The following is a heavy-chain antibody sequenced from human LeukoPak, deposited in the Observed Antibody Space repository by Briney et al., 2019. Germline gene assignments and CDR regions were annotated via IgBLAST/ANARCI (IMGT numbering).Heavy chain of an antibody. D-gene: IGHD5-12*01. CDR2: INPNSGGT. Sequence: ASVKVSCKASGYTFTGYYIHWVRQAPGQGFEWMGWINPNSGGTNYAQKFQGRVTMTRDTSISTPYMELSRLRSDDTAVYYCARLYSGYGNNYYYTDVWGKGTTVTVSS. J-gene: IGHJ6*03. V-gene: IGHV1-2*02. CDR1: GYTFTGYY. CDR3: ARLYSGYGNNYYYTDV.